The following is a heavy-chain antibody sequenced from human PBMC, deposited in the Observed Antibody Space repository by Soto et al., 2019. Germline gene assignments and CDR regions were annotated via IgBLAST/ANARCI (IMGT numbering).Heavy chain of an antibody. CDR2: INAGNGNT. Sequence: VKVSCKASGYTFTSYAMHWVRQAPGQRLEWMGWINAGNGNTKYSQKFQGRVTITRDTSASTAYMELSSLRSEDTAVYYCARAAGGPFNWFDPWGQGTLVTVSS. D-gene: IGHD3-16*01. V-gene: IGHV1-3*01. J-gene: IGHJ5*02. CDR1: GYTFTSYA. CDR3: ARAAGGPFNWFDP.